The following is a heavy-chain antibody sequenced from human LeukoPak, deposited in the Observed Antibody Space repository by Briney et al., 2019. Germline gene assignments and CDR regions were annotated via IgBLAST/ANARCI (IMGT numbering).Heavy chain of an antibody. J-gene: IGHJ4*02. CDR2: ISYDGSNK. D-gene: IGHD3-10*01. CDR3: ARDPLVRGVIPYYFDY. V-gene: IGHV3-30-3*01. CDR1: GFTFSNYW. Sequence: GGSLRLSCAASGFTFSNYWMHWVRQAPGKGLEWVAVISYDGSNKYYADSVKGRFTISRDNSKNTLYLQMNSLRAEDTAVYYCARDPLVRGVIPYYFDYWGQGTLVTVSS.